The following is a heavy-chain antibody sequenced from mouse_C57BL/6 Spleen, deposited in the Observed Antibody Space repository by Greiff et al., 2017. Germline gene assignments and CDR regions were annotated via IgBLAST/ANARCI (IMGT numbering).Heavy chain of an antibody. J-gene: IGHJ3*01. V-gene: IGHV14-2*01. CDR1: GFNINDYY. Sequence: EVQLVESGAELVKPGASVKLSCTASGFNINDYYMHWVKQRTEQGLEWIGRIDPEDGETKYAPKFQGKATLTADTSSNTAYLQLSSLTSEDTAVYYCSRGNWFAYWGQGTLVTVSA. CDR2: IDPEDGET. CDR3: SRGNWFAY. D-gene: IGHD1-1*02.